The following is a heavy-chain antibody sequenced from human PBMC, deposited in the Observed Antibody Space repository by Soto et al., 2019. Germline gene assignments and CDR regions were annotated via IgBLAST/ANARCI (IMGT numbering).Heavy chain of an antibody. CDR2: IWYDGSNK. J-gene: IGHJ6*02. Sequence: QVQPVESGGGVVQPGRSLRLSCAASGFTFSSYGMHWVRQAPGKGLEWVAVIWYDGSNKYYADSVKGRFTISRDNSKNTLYLQMNSLRAEDTAVYYCARVEYYYDSSGYYLYYYYYGMDVWGQGTTVTVSS. D-gene: IGHD3-22*01. V-gene: IGHV3-33*01. CDR1: GFTFSSYG. CDR3: ARVEYYYDSSGYYLYYYYYGMDV.